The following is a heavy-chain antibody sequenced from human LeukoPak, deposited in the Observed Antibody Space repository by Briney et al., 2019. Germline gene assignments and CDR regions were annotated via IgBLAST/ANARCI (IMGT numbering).Heavy chain of an antibody. Sequence: SETLSLTCTVSGGSISTYHWSWIRQPPGKGLEWIGYSYYNGRTSYNPSLKSRVIISVDAFKNQFSLRLTSVTTADTAVYFCARGGGYSGYDNYFDYWGQGALVTVSS. D-gene: IGHD5-12*01. CDR1: GGSISTYH. V-gene: IGHV4-59*01. CDR3: ARGGGYSGYDNYFDY. CDR2: SYYNGRT. J-gene: IGHJ4*02.